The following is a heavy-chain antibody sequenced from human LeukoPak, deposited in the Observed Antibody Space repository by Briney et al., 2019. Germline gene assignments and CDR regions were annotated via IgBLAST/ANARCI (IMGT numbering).Heavy chain of an antibody. V-gene: IGHV3-49*03. CDR3: TRVPNYDILTGSKTPFDY. CDR2: IRSKAYGGAA. D-gene: IGHD3-9*01. CDR1: GFTFGDYT. J-gene: IGHJ4*02. Sequence: GGSLRLSCTASGFTFGDYTMSWFRQAPGKGLEWVSFIRSKAYGGAAEYAASVKGRFTISRDDSKSIAYLQMNSLKTEDTAVYYCTRVPNYDILTGSKTPFDYWGQGTLVTVSS.